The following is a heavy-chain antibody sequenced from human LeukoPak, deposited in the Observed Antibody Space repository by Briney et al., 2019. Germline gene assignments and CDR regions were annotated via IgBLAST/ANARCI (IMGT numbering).Heavy chain of an antibody. CDR2: IIPIFGIA. J-gene: IGHJ5*02. CDR3: ARTVTTASGLVSSVNWFDP. Sequence: SVKVSCKASGGTFSSYAISWVRQAPGQGLEWMGRIIPIFGIANYAQKFQGRATITADKSTSTAYMELSSLRSEDTAVYYCARTVTTASGLVSSVNWFDPWGQGTLVTVSS. CDR1: GGTFSSYA. D-gene: IGHD4-17*01. V-gene: IGHV1-69*04.